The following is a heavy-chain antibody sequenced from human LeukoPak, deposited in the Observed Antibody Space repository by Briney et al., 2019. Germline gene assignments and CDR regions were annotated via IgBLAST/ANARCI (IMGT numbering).Heavy chain of an antibody. D-gene: IGHD2-2*01. CDR1: GFTFSSYG. CDR2: IRYDGSNK. CDR3: AKSQDQLLVYYFDY. J-gene: IGHJ4*02. Sequence: GGTLRLSCAASGFTFSSYGMHWVRQAPGKGLEWVAFIRYDGSNKYYADSVKGRFTISRDNSKNTLYLQMNSLRAEDTAVYYCAKSQDQLLVYYFDYWGQGTLVTVSS. V-gene: IGHV3-30*02.